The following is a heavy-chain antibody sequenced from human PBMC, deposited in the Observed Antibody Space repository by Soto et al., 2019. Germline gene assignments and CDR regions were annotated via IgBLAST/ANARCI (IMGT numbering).Heavy chain of an antibody. Sequence: GGSLRLSCAASGFTFDDYAMHWVRQAPGKGLEWVSGISWNSGSIGYADSVKGRFTISRDNAKNSLYLQMNSLRAEDTALYYCARVVVTGYMDVWGKGTTVTVSS. CDR1: GFTFDDYA. CDR2: ISWNSGSI. V-gene: IGHV3-9*01. D-gene: IGHD2-15*01. CDR3: ARVVVTGYMDV. J-gene: IGHJ6*03.